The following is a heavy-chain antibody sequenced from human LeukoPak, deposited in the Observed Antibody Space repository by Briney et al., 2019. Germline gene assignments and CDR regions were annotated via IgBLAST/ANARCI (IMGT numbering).Heavy chain of an antibody. J-gene: IGHJ6*03. Sequence: SETLSLTCTVYGGSFSGYYWSWIRQPPGKGLEWIGEINHSGSTNYNPSLKSRVTMSVDTSKNQFSLKLSSVTAADTAVYYCARGDYYYMDVWGKGTTVTISS. CDR2: INHSGST. CDR3: ARGDYYYMDV. V-gene: IGHV4-34*01. CDR1: GGSFSGYY.